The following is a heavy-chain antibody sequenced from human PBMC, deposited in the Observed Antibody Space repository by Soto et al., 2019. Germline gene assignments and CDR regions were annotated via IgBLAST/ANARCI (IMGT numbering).Heavy chain of an antibody. V-gene: IGHV3-7*01. Sequence: VQVVESGGGVVQPGRSLRLSCAASGFTFSTYGMHWVRQAPGKGLEWVAHINQDGSQTLYVDSVKGRFTISRDNAKNSLYLQMNSLRADDTAVYYCVSWGDIVVSSDWGQGILVTVSS. CDR1: GFTFSTYG. D-gene: IGHD5-12*01. J-gene: IGHJ4*02. CDR2: INQDGSQT. CDR3: VSWGDIVVSSD.